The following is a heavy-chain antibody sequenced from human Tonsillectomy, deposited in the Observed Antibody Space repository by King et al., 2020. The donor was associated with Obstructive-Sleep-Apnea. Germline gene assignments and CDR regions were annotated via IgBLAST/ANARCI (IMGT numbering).Heavy chain of an antibody. D-gene: IGHD6-19*01. CDR1: GFHFDDYA. CDR2: ISWNSGSI. J-gene: IGHJ2*01. V-gene: IGHV3-9*01. CDR3: AKATAEVAGLGYFDL. Sequence: VQLVESGGGLVQPGRSLRLSCAASGFHFDDYAMHWVRQAPGKGLEWVSGISWNSGSIGYADSVKGRFTISRDNAKNSLYLQMNSLRPEDTALYYCAKATAEVAGLGYFDLWGRGTLVTVSS.